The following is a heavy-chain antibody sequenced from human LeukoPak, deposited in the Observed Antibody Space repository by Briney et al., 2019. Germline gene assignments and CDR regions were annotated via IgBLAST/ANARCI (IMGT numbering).Heavy chain of an antibody. D-gene: IGHD1-26*01. CDR3: ARDPVGGSYYDYYYYGMDV. Sequence: PGGSLRLSCAASGFTFSSYWMGWVRQAPGEGLEWVANIKQDGSEKYYVDSVKGRFTISRDNAKNSLYLQMNSLRAEDTAVYYCARDPVGGSYYDYYYYGMDVWGQGTTVTVSS. V-gene: IGHV3-7*01. J-gene: IGHJ6*02. CDR1: GFTFSSYW. CDR2: IKQDGSEK.